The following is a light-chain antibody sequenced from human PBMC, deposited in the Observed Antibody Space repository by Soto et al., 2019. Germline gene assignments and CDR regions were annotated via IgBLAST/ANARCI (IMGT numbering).Light chain of an antibody. Sequence: NFMLTQPHSVSESPGKTVTISCTRSSGSIASNYVQWYQQRPGSSPTSVLYEDKVRPSGVPDRFSGSIDTSSNSASLTISGLKTEDEADYYCQSYDRSKHVVYGGWTKVTVL. CDR1: SGSIASNY. CDR3: QSYDRSKHVV. V-gene: IGLV6-57*01. J-gene: IGLJ2*01. CDR2: EDK.